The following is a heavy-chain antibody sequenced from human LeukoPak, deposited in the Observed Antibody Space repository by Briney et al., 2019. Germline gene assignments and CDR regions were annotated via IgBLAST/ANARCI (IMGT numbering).Heavy chain of an antibody. CDR1: GFTFTNFW. CDR3: AGRDSARNPWAY. D-gene: IGHD4-11*01. Sequence: GGSLRLSCAASGFTFTNFWMNWIRRAPGRGLEWGANISPDGSEHFYVDSVKGRFTISRDNAKNSVYLQMNSLSADDTAVYYCAGRDSARNPWAYWGQGTLVTVST. V-gene: IGHV3-7*01. CDR2: ISPDGSEH. J-gene: IGHJ4*02.